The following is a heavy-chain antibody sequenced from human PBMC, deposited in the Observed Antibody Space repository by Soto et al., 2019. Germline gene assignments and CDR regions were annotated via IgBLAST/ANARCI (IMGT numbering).Heavy chain of an antibody. J-gene: IGHJ6*02. CDR1: GGSISSSSYY. Sequence: SETLSLTCTVSGGSISSSSYYWGWIRQPPGKGLEWIGSIYYSGSTYYNPSLKSRVTISVDTSKNQFSLKLSSVTAADTAVYYCARDFLSGYSHGSYGMDVWGQGTTVTVSS. V-gene: IGHV4-39*07. CDR2: IYYSGST. CDR3: ARDFLSGYSHGSYGMDV. D-gene: IGHD5-18*01.